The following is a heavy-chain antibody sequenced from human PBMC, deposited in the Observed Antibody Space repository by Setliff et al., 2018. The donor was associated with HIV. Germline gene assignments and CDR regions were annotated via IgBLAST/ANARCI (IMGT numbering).Heavy chain of an antibody. V-gene: IGHV3-9*01. D-gene: IGHD3-16*01. CDR2: IRWNSGSM. CDR3: AKDILGGSGAFDI. CDR1: GFTFDDYA. J-gene: IGHJ3*02. Sequence: GGSLRLSCAASGFTFDDYAMHWVRQAPGKGLEWVSSIRWNSGSMLYGDSVKGRFTISRDNAKKSIYLQMNSLSVEDTAFYYCAKDILGGSGAFDIWGQGTMVTVSS.